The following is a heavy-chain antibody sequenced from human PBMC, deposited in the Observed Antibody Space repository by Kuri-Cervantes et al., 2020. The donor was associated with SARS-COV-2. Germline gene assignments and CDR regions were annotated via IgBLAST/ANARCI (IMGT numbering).Heavy chain of an antibody. J-gene: IGHJ6*03. CDR2: INHSGST. Sequence: SETLSLTCAVYGGSFSGYYWSWIRQPPGKGLEWIGEINHSGSTSYNPSLKSRVTISVDTSKNQFSLKLSSVPAADTAVYYCARRVGYRSIWSPTVTTLYYYYYMDVWGKGTTVTVSS. CDR1: GGSFSGYY. V-gene: IGHV4-34*01. CDR3: ARRVGYRSIWSPTVTTLYYYYYMDV. D-gene: IGHD6-13*01.